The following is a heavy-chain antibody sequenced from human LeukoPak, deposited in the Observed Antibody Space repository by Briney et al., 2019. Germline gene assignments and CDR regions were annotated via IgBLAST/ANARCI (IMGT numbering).Heavy chain of an antibody. V-gene: IGHV4-39*01. D-gene: IGHD6-19*01. Sequence: SETLSLTCTVSGGSISTDASYWAWIRQPPGKGLEWIGSIYYSGSTYYSSSLKSRVTLSVDTSKNQFSLKMSSVTAADTAVFYCARQFSRGWEYHFGLDVWGQGTTVTVS. CDR1: GGSISTDASY. CDR3: ARQFSRGWEYHFGLDV. CDR2: IYYSGST. J-gene: IGHJ6*02.